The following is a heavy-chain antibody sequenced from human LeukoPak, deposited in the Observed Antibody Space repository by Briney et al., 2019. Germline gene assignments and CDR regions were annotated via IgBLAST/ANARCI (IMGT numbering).Heavy chain of an antibody. CDR1: GFTFSNYW. J-gene: IGHJ4*02. CDR3: ARRRGPAAAGHGDY. Sequence: GGSLRLSCAASGFTFSNYWMNWVRQAPGKGLEWVANVKQDGSEEYYVDSVKGRFTISRDNAKSSLFLQMSSLRAEDTAVYYCARRRGPAAAGHGDYWGQGTLVTVSS. CDR2: VKQDGSEE. D-gene: IGHD6-13*01. V-gene: IGHV3-7*03.